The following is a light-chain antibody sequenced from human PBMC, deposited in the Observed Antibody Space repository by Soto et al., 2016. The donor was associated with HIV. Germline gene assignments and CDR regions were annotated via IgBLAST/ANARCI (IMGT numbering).Light chain of an antibody. J-gene: IGKJ2*01. CDR1: QSISSW. Sequence: DIQMTQSPSSLSAVVGDRVTITCRASQSISSWLAWYQQKPGKAPNLLIYKASTLESGVPSRFSGSGSGTEFTLTISSLQPDDFATYYCQQYETYSYTFGQGTKLEIK. V-gene: IGKV1-5*03. CDR3: QQYETYSYT. CDR2: KAS.